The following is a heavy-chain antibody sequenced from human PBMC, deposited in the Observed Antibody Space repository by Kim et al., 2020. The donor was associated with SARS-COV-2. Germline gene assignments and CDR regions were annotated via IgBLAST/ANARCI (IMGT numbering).Heavy chain of an antibody. Sequence: GGSLRLSCVGSGFTFGDYTMLWVRQAPGKGLEWVSGITKDNGIIGYVDSVRDRFTISRDNGANSLYLQMDSLRPEDTALYYCAKGGGSGTYSGDYWGQGTLVTVSS. CDR2: ITKDNGII. D-gene: IGHD3-10*01. CDR3: AKGGGSGTYSGDY. J-gene: IGHJ4*02. CDR1: GFTFGDYT. V-gene: IGHV3-9*01.